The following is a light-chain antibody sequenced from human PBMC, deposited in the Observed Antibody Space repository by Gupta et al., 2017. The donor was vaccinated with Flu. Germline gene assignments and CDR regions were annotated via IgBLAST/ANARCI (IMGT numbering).Light chain of an antibody. J-gene: IGKJ2*01. CDR1: QGISSY. CDR2: AAS. Sequence: PSFLSASVGDRVTITCRASQGISSYLAWYQQKPGKAPKLLIYAASTLQSGVPSRFSGSGSGTEFTLTISSLQPEDFATYYCQKLNSYPRTFGQGTKLEIK. CDR3: QKLNSYPRT. V-gene: IGKV1-9*01.